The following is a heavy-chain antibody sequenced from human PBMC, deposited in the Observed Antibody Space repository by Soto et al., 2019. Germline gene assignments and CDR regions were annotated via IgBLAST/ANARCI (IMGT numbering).Heavy chain of an antibody. Sequence: GGSLRLSCAASGFTFSSYGMHWVRQAPGKGLEWVAVISYDGSNKYYADSVKGRFTISRDNSKNTLYLQMNSLRAEDTAVYYCAKDLFNGDYYYGMDVWGQGTTVTVSS. CDR2: ISYDGSNK. CDR1: GFTFSSYG. J-gene: IGHJ6*02. CDR3: AKDLFNGDYYYGMDV. V-gene: IGHV3-30*18. D-gene: IGHD4-17*01.